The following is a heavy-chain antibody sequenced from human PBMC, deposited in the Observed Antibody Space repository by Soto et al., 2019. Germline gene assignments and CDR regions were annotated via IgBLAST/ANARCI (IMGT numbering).Heavy chain of an antibody. D-gene: IGHD4-17*01. Sequence: GGSLRLSCAASGFTFSSYGMHWVRQAPGKGLEWVAVISYDGSNKYYADSVKGRFTISRDNSKNTLYLQMNSLRAEDTAVYYCAKDTYGDYPVTPYYYGMDVWGQGTTVTVSS. CDR3: AKDTYGDYPVTPYYYGMDV. CDR2: ISYDGSNK. J-gene: IGHJ6*02. CDR1: GFTFSSYG. V-gene: IGHV3-30*18.